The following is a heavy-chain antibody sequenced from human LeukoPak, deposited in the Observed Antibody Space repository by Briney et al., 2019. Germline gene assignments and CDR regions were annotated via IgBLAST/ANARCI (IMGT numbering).Heavy chain of an antibody. CDR1: VGSISSSSHY. CDR3: AREMPLGYYYMDV. Sequence: SETLSLTCTVSVGSISSSSHYWGWIRQSPGKGLEWIVSMYYSGGTHYNPSLKSRVTISVDTYKNQFSLKLSSVTAADTAVYYCAREMPLGYYYMDVWGKGTTVTVSS. D-gene: IGHD2-2*01. CDR2: MYYSGGT. V-gene: IGHV4-39*07. J-gene: IGHJ6*03.